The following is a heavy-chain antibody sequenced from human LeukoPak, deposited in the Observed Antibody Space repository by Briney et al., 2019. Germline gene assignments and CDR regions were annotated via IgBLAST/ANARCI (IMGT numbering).Heavy chain of an antibody. V-gene: IGHV3-74*01. CDR1: EFTFSSYW. CDR3: ARKRVRYGMDV. Sequence: GGSLRLSCAASEFTFSSYWMHWVRQAPGKGLVWVSRINSDGSSTSYADSVKGRFTISRDNAKNTLYLQMNSLRAEDTAVYYCARKRVRYGMDVWGQGTTVTVSS. J-gene: IGHJ6*02. CDR2: INSDGSST. D-gene: IGHD5-24*01.